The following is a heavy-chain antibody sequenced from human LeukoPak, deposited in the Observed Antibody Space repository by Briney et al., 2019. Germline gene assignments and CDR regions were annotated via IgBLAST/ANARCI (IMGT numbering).Heavy chain of an antibody. CDR1: GYSFTSYW. Sequence: GESLKISCKGSGYSFTSYWIGWVRQMPGKGLEWMGIIYPGDSDTRYSPSFQGQVTISADKSISTAYLQWSSLKASDTAMYYCASPHGYCSGGSCYDFDYWGQGTLVTVSS. J-gene: IGHJ4*02. CDR2: IYPGDSDT. D-gene: IGHD2-15*01. V-gene: IGHV5-51*01. CDR3: ASPHGYCSGGSCYDFDY.